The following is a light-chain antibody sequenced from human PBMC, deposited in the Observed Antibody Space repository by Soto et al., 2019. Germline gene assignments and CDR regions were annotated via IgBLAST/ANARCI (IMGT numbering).Light chain of an antibody. CDR3: SSYGGSNTVV. CDR1: SSDVGGYNY. V-gene: IGLV2-8*01. Sequence: QSALTQPPSASGSPGQSVTISCTGSSSDVGGYNYASWYQQHPGKAPKLMIYEVSKRPSGVPDRLSGSKSGNTASLTVSVLQAEDGGDYYCSSYGGSNTVVFGGGTKLTVL. CDR2: EVS. J-gene: IGLJ2*01.